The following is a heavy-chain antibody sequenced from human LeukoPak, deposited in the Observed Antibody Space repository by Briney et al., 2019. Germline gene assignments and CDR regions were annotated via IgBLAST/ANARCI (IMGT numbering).Heavy chain of an antibody. CDR1: GFDFGIHA. D-gene: IGHD1-26*01. Sequence: PGGSLRLSCGASGFDFGIHAMNWVRQAPGKGLEWVSTIGSADKTYYADSVKGRFTISRDDSKSTLYLQMSSLRVEDTALYLCAKDYLNGNGIYDAFDAWGQGTMVTVSS. J-gene: IGHJ3*01. V-gene: IGHV3-23*01. CDR3: AKDYLNGNGIYDAFDA. CDR2: IGSADKT.